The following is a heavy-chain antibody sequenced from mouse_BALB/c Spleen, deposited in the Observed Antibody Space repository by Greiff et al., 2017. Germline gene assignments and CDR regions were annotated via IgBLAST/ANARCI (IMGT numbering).Heavy chain of an antibody. CDR3: ASHYYGSFDY. J-gene: IGHJ2*01. CDR2: ISSGSSTI. CDR1: GFTFSSFG. D-gene: IGHD1-2*01. V-gene: IGHV5-17*02. Sequence: EVKLMESGGGLVQPGGSRKLSCAASGFTFSSFGMHWVRQAPEKGLEWVAYISSGSSTIYYADTVKGRFTISRDNPKNTLFLQMTSLRSEDTAMYYCASHYYGSFDYWGQGTTLTVSS.